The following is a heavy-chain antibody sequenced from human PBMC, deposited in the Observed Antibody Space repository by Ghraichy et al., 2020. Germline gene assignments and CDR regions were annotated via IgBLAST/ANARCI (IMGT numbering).Heavy chain of an antibody. CDR3: AGDCSSTSCYAGGAFDI. D-gene: IGHD2-2*01. V-gene: IGHV4-34*01. CDR1: GGSFSGYY. CDR2: INHSGST. Sequence: ETLSLTCAVYGGSFSGYYWSWIRQPPGKGLEWIGEINHSGSTNYNPSLKSRVPISVDTSKNQFSLKLSSVTAADTAVYYCAGDCSSTSCYAGGAFDIWGQGTMVTVSS. J-gene: IGHJ3*02.